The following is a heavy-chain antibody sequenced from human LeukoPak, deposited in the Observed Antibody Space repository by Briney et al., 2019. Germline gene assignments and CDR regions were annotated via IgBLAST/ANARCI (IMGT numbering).Heavy chain of an antibody. D-gene: IGHD2-2*01. CDR2: IIPIFGTA. V-gene: IGHV1-69*06. CDR3: AITIVVVAAAIPYYYGMDV. J-gene: IGHJ6*04. CDR1: VGTFSSYA. Sequence: SVKVSCMASVGTFSSYAISWVRQAPGQGLEWMGGIIPIFGTANYAQKFQGRVTITADKSTSTAYMELSSLRSEDTAVYYCAITIVVVAAAIPYYYGMDVWGKGTTVTVSS.